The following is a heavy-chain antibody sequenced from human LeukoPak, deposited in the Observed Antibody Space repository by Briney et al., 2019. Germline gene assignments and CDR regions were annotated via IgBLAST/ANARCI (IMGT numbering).Heavy chain of an antibody. Sequence: ASVKVSCKASGYTFTSYYMHWVRQAPGQGLEWMGIINPSGGSTSYAQKFQGRVTITADESTSTAYMELSSLRSEDTAVYYCARVQREYYYYYMDVWGKGTTVTISS. CDR3: ARVQREYYYYYMDV. J-gene: IGHJ6*03. V-gene: IGHV1-46*01. D-gene: IGHD1-26*01. CDR1: GYTFTSYY. CDR2: INPSGGST.